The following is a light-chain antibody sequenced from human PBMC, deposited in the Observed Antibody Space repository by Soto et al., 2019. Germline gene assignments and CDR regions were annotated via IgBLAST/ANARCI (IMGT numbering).Light chain of an antibody. CDR3: QQYGSSPPYT. V-gene: IGKV3-20*01. CDR2: AAS. Sequence: EIVLTQSPGTLSLSPGERATLSCRASQSVNSRYLAWYQQKPGQAPSLLIYAASSRATGIPDRFSGSGSGTDFNLTISRLEPEDFAVYYCQQYGSSPPYTFGQGTKLEIK. J-gene: IGKJ2*01. CDR1: QSVNSRY.